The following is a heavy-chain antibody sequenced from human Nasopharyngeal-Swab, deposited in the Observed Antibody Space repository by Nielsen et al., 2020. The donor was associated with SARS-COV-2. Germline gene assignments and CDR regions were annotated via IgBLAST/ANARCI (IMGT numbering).Heavy chain of an antibody. D-gene: IGHD2-15*01. CDR1: GFTFSAYW. V-gene: IGHV3-74*01. J-gene: IGHJ4*02. CDR3: SRCGGSCYTGKDY. CDR2: INSDGSNT. Sequence: GGSLRLSCTASGFTFSAYWMYWVRQAPGKGLVWVSRINSDGSNTAYADSVKGRFSISRDNAKNTVYLQMNSLRVEDTAVYYCSRCGGSCYTGKDYWGQGTLVTVSS.